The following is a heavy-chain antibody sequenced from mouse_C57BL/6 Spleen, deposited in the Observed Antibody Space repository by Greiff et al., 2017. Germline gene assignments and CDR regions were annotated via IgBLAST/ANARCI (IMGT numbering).Heavy chain of an antibody. J-gene: IGHJ1*03. CDR3: ARDYYGSSLWYFDV. Sequence: EVQLQQSGPELVKPGDSVKISCKASGYSFTGYFMNWVMQSHGKSLEWIGRINPYNGDTFYNQKFKGKATLTVDKSSSTAHMELRSLTSEDSAVYYCARDYYGSSLWYFDVWGTGTTVTVSS. CDR1: GYSFTGYF. V-gene: IGHV1-20*01. D-gene: IGHD1-1*01. CDR2: INPYNGDT.